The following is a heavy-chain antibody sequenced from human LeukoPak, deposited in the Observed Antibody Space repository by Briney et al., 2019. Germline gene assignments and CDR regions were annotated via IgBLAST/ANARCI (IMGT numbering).Heavy chain of an antibody. CDR3: AKDPWGSRVY. V-gene: IGHV3-21*01. Sequence: GGSLRLSCAASGFDFSGFYMHWVRQAPGKGLEWVASISGSSNDIYYADSLKGRFTISRDNAKNALYLQINSLRVEDTAVYYCAKDPWGSRVYWGQGTLVTVSS. J-gene: IGHJ4*02. CDR1: GFDFSGFY. D-gene: IGHD7-27*01. CDR2: ISGSSNDI.